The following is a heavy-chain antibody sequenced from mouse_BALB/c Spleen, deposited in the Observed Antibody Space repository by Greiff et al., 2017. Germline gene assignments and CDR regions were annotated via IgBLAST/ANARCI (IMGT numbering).Heavy chain of an antibody. J-gene: IGHJ4*01. V-gene: IGHV1-80*01. CDR3: ARDGSSYDAMDY. D-gene: IGHD1-1*01. CDR2: IYPGDGDT. Sequence: QVQLQQSGAELVRPGSSVKISCKASGYAFSSYWMNWVKQRPGQGLEWIGQIYPGDGDTNYNGKFKGKATLTADKSSSTAYMQLSSLTSEDSAVYYCARDGSSYDAMDYWGQGTSVTVSS. CDR1: GYAFSSYW.